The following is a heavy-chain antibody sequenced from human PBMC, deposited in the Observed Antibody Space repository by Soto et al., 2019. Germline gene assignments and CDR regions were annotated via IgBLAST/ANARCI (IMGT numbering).Heavy chain of an antibody. CDR1: GGSISSGDYY. V-gene: IGHV4-30-4*01. D-gene: IGHD3-22*01. CDR3: ATSGQYYYDSSGYYYLDY. J-gene: IGHJ4*02. CDR2: IYYSGST. Sequence: SETLSLTCTVSGGSISSGDYYWSWIRQPPGKGLEWIGYIYYSGSTYYNPSLKSRVTISVDTSKNQFSLKLSSVTAADTAVYYCATSGQYYYDSSGYYYLDYWGQGTLVTVSS.